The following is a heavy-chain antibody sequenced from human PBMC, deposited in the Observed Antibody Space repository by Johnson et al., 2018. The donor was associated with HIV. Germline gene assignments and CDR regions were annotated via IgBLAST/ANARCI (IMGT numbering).Heavy chain of an antibody. D-gene: IGHD4-17*01. J-gene: IGHJ3*02. CDR2: IDSNGGST. Sequence: VQLVESGGGLVKPGGSLRLSCAASGFTFSDYYINWIRQAPGKGLEWVSYIDSNGGSTYYANSVKGRFTISRDNSKNTLYLQMGSLRAEDMAGYFCARAPPAPYGDYGAFDIWGQGTMVTVSS. CDR1: GFTFSDYY. V-gene: IGHV3-64*01. CDR3: ARAPPAPYGDYGAFDI.